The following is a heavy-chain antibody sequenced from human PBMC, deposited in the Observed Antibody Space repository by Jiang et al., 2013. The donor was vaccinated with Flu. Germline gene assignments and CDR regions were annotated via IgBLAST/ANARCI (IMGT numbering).Heavy chain of an antibody. D-gene: IGHD6-13*01. Sequence: QLVESGPGLVKPSETLSLTCTVSGDSISGLYWSWIRQPPGKGLQWIAYIYYDSGSTSYNPSFKSRVTVSVDTSKDQFSLQLTPVTAADTAVYYCARTGIAVAGAPLPFDVWGQGTMVTVSS. J-gene: IGHJ3*01. CDR2: IYYDSGST. V-gene: IGHV4-59*11. CDR3: ARTGIAVAGAPLPFDV. CDR1: GDSISGLY.